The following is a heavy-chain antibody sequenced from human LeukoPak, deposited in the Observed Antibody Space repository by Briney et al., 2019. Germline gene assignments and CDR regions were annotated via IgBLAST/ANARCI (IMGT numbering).Heavy chain of an antibody. CDR3: ARGRTGSSWYSDNWFRP. CDR2: MNPNSGNT. J-gene: IGHJ5*02. Sequence: ASVKVSCKASGYTFTGYYMHWVRQATGQGLEWMGWMNPNSGNTGYAQKFQGRVTMTRNTSISTAYMELSSLRSEDTAVYYCARGRTGSSWYSDNWFRPWGQGTLVTVSS. CDR1: GYTFTGYY. V-gene: IGHV1-8*02. D-gene: IGHD6-13*01.